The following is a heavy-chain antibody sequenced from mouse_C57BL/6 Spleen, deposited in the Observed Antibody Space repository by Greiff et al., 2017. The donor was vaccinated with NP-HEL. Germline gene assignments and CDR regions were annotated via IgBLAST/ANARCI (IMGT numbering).Heavy chain of an antibody. V-gene: IGHV5-17*01. CDR1: GFTFSDYG. Sequence: EVKLMKSGGGLVKPGGSLKLSCAASGFTFSDYGMHWVRQAPEKGLEWVAYISSGSSTIYYAATVKGRFTISRDNAKNTLFLQMTSLRSEDTAMYYCAIYVSSFAMDYWGQGTSVTVSS. CDR3: AIYVSSFAMDY. CDR2: ISSGSSTI. D-gene: IGHD1-1*01. J-gene: IGHJ4*01.